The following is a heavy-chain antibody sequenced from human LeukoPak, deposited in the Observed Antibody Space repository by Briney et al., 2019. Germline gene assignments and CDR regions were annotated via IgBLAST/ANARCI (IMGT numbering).Heavy chain of an antibody. CDR3: ARESYDSSGSYAFDI. D-gene: IGHD3-22*01. CDR1: GCTFSSYA. CDR2: ISGSGGST. V-gene: IGHV3-23*01. J-gene: IGHJ3*02. Sequence: GGSLRLSCAASGCTFSSYAMSWVRQAPGKGLEGVSAISGSGGSTYYADSVKGRFTISRDNSKNTLYLQMNSLRAEDTAVYYCARESYDSSGSYAFDIWGQGTMVTVSS.